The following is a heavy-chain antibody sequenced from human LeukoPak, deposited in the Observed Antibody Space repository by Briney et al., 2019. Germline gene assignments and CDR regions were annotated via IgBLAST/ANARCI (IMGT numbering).Heavy chain of an antibody. V-gene: IGHV3-23*01. CDR2: ISGSGDNT. Sequence: GGSLRLSCAASGFTFSSYGMSWVRQAPGKGLEWVSAISGSGDNTYYADSVKGRFALSRDNSKNTVYLQMNSLRADDTAVYYCAKTRGYCSGGTCYCDYWGQGTLVTVSS. CDR1: GFTFSSYG. J-gene: IGHJ4*02. D-gene: IGHD2-15*01. CDR3: AKTRGYCSGGTCYCDY.